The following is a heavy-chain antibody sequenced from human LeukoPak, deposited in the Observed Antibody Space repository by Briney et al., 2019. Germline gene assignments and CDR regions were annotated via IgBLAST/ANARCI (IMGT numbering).Heavy chain of an antibody. V-gene: IGHV1-2*02. J-gene: IGHJ4*02. CDR3: ARGKTMVYCGGDCYRFDN. D-gene: IGHD2-21*02. CDR1: GHTFSGYY. CDR2: INPNSGGT. Sequence: GASVKVSCKASGHTFSGYYMHWVRQAPGQGLEWVGWINPNSGGTNYAQKFQGRVTMTRDTSISTAYMELSRLLSGDTAVYYCARGKTMVYCGGDCYRFDNWGQGTLVTVSS.